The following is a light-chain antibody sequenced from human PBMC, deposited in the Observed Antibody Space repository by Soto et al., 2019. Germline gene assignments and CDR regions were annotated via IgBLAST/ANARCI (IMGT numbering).Light chain of an antibody. Sequence: QSALTQPASVSGSPGQSITISCTGTSGDIGSYNRVSWYQQHPGKAPKLIIYEVTDRPSGVSNRFSGSKSGNTASLTISRLQAEDEAEYYCSSYTNINTRACVFGTGTKV. CDR2: EVT. CDR3: SSYTNINTRACV. CDR1: SGDIGSYNR. J-gene: IGLJ1*01. V-gene: IGLV2-14*01.